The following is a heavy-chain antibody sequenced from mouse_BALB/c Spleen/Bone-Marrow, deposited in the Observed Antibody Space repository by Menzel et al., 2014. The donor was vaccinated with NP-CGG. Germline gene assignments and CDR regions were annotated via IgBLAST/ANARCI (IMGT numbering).Heavy chain of an antibody. V-gene: IGHV14-3*02. J-gene: IGHJ3*01. CDR3: ANYYYGSSLFAY. CDR2: IDPANGNT. CDR1: GFNIKATY. Sequence: VQLQQSGAELVKPGASVKLSCTASGFNIKATYMHWVKQRPEQGLEWIGRIDPANGNTKYDLKFQGKATITADTSSNTAYLQLSSLTSEDTAVYYCANYYYGSSLFAYWGQGTLVTVSA. D-gene: IGHD1-1*01.